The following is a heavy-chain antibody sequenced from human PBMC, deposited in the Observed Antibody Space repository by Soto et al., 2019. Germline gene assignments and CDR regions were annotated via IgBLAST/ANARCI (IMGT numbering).Heavy chain of an antibody. CDR1: GGSISSGDYY. Sequence: QVQLQESGPGLVKPSQTLSLTCTVSGGSISSGDYYWSWIRQPPGKGLEWIGYIYYSGSTYYNPSLKSRVTISVDTSQNQFSLKLSSVTAADTAVYYCAREVDVWGSYRINWFDPWGQGTLVTVSS. D-gene: IGHD3-16*02. J-gene: IGHJ5*02. V-gene: IGHV4-30-4*01. CDR2: IYYSGST. CDR3: AREVDVWGSYRINWFDP.